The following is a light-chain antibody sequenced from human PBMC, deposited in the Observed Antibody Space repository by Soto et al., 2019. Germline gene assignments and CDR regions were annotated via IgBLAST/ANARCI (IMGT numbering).Light chain of an antibody. V-gene: IGKV1-39*01. CDR3: QQSYSSPPWT. CDR2: AAS. Sequence: DIQMTQSPSSLSASVGERVTITCRASQSISTYLNWYQQKPGKAPKVLIYAASSLQSGVPSRFSGSGSGTDFTLTISSLQPEDFATYYCQQSYSSPPWTFGQGTKVQIK. CDR1: QSISTY. J-gene: IGKJ1*01.